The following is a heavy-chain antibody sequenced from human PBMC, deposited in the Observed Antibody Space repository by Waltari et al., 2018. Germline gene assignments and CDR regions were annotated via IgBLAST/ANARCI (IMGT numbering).Heavy chain of an antibody. V-gene: IGHV4-34*01. J-gene: IGHJ6*02. CDR1: GGSFSGYY. CDR3: ARGQRYCSGGSCYFHSNYYYYGMDV. CDR2: INHSGST. D-gene: IGHD2-15*01. Sequence: QVQLQQWGAGLLKPSETLSLTCAVYGGSFSGYYWSWIRQPPGKGRGWIGEINHSGSTNYNPSLKSRVTISVDTSKNQFSLKLSSVTAADTAVYYCARGQRYCSGGSCYFHSNYYYYGMDVWGQGTTVTVSS.